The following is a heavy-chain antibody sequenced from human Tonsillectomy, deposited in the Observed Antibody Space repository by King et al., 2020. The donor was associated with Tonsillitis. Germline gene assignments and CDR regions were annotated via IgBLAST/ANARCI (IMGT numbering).Heavy chain of an antibody. D-gene: IGHD6-19*01. CDR1: GYTFTDFF. CDR3: ARLYGGGWYMVGADF. Sequence: QLVQSGAEARKPGASVKVSCKASGYTFTDFFMHWVRRAPGQGLEWMGWINPKSGGTNYAQSFQGRVTMTKDTSTSTTYMELSNLRPEDSAVYYCARLYGGGWYMVGADFWGQGTLVTVSS. CDR2: INPKSGGT. J-gene: IGHJ4*02. V-gene: IGHV1-2*02.